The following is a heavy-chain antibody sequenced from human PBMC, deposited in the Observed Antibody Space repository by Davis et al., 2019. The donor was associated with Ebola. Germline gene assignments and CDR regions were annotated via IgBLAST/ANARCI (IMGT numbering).Heavy chain of an antibody. CDR3: ATLPGYY. CDR1: GFIFSNYW. J-gene: IGHJ4*02. Sequence: GESLKISCAASGFIFSNYWMSWVRQAPGKGPEWVAIIKPDEGEKYYVDSVKGRFTISRDNAKNTLYLQMNNLRVEDTAVYYCATLPGYYWGQGTLVTVSS. CDR2: IKPDEGEK. D-gene: IGHD1-26*01. V-gene: IGHV3-7*01.